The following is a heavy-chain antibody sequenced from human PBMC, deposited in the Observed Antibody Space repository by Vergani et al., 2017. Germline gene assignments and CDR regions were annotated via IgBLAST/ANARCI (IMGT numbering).Heavy chain of an antibody. CDR3: ARGGSARWFDP. CDR2: IYTSGST. V-gene: IGHV4-61*02. CDR1: GGSISSGSYY. D-gene: IGHD3-10*01. J-gene: IGHJ5*02. Sequence: QLQLQESGPGLVKPSETLSLTCTVSGGSISSGSYYWSWIRQPAGKGLEWIGRIYTSGSTNYNPSLKSRVTISVDTSKNQFSLKLSSVTAADTAVYYCARGGSARWFDPWGQGTLVTVSS.